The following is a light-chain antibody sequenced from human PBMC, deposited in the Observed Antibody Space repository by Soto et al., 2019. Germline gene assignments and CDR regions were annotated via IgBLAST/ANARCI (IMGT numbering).Light chain of an antibody. Sequence: EIVMTQSPATLSVSPGERATLSCRASQSVSSNLAWYQQKPGQAPRLRIYGASTRATGIPARFSGSGSGTEFTLTISSLQSEDFAVYYWQQYNNWSFSSWTVGKGTKVEIK. V-gene: IGKV3-15*01. J-gene: IGKJ1*01. CDR1: QSVSSN. CDR3: QQYNNWSFSSWT. CDR2: GAS.